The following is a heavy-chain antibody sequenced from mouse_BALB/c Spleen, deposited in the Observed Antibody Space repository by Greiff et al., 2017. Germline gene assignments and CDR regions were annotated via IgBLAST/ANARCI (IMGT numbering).Heavy chain of an antibody. D-gene: IGHD1-1*01. CDR3: ARDEYVISDYLDY. J-gene: IGHJ2*01. CDR1: GFTFSDYY. CDR2: ISDGGSYT. V-gene: IGHV5-4*02. Sequence: EVKLMESGGGLVKPGGSLKLSCAVSGFTFSDYYMYWVRQNPEKRLEWVATISDGGSYTNYPDSVKGRFTISRDNAKNNLYLRMSSLKTEDIAMYYFARDEYVISDYLDYGGKGTTLT.